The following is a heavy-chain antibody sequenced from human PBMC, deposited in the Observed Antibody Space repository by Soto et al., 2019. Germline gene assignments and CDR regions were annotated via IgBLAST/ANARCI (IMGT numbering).Heavy chain of an antibody. CDR2: INPNSGGT. CDR3: ARAGQLYYYGSGSYRRYGMDV. CDR1: GYTFTGYY. J-gene: IGHJ6*02. Sequence: GASVKVSCKASGYTFTGYYMHWVRQAPGQGLEWMGWINPNSGGTNYAQKFQGWVTMTRDTSISTAYMELSRLRSDDTAVYYCARAGQLYYYGSGSYRRYGMDVWGQGTMVTVSS. D-gene: IGHD3-10*01. V-gene: IGHV1-2*04.